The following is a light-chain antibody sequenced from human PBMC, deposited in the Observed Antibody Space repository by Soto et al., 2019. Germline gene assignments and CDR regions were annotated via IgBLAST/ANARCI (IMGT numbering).Light chain of an antibody. J-gene: IGLJ1*01. CDR3: QSYDSSLSGRV. CDR2: GNS. Sequence: QAVVTQPPSVSGAPGQRVTISCTGSSSNIGAGYDVHWYQQLPGTAPKLLISGNSNRPSGVPDRFSGSKSGTSASLAITGLQAEDEADYYCQSYDSSLSGRVFGTGTKLTGL. CDR1: SSNIGAGYD. V-gene: IGLV1-40*01.